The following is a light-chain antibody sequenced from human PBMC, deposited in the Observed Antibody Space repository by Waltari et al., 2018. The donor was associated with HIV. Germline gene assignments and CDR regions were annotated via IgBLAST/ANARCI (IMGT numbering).Light chain of an antibody. Sequence: SYVLTQSPSVSVAPGKTARIPCGGNDMESKVVHWYQQKPGQAPLLVIYDDSDRPSGMSERVSGSNSGNTATLTISRVEAGDEAAYYCQVWDSSSGVVFGGGTNLTVL. CDR3: QVWDSSSGVV. CDR1: DMESKV. J-gene: IGLJ2*01. V-gene: IGLV3-21*04. CDR2: DDS.